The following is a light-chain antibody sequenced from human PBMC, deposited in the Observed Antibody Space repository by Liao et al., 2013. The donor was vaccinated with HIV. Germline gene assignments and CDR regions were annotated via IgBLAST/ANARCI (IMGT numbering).Light chain of an antibody. V-gene: IGLV3-1*01. J-gene: IGLJ1*01. CDR2: QDA. CDR1: KLGNKY. Sequence: SYELTQPPSVSVSPGQTASITCSGDKLGNKYASWYQQKPGQSPVLVIFQDAQRPSGIPERFSGSNSGNTATLTISGAQAMDEADYYCQAWDIGTGVFGTGTKVTVL. CDR3: QAWDIGTGV.